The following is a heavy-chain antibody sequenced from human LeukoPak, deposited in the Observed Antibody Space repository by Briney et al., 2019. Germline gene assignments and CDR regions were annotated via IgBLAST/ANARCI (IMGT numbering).Heavy chain of an antibody. J-gene: IGHJ4*02. CDR3: ARGDRQAGGSYGN. V-gene: IGHV1-8*01. Sequence: GASVKVSCKASGYTFTSYDINLVRQATGQGLEWMGWMNPNSGNTGYAQKFQGRVTMTRNTAISTAYMELSSLRSEDTAVYYCARGDRQAGGSYGNWGQGTLVTVSS. CDR2: MNPNSGNT. CDR1: GYTFTSYD. D-gene: IGHD1-26*01.